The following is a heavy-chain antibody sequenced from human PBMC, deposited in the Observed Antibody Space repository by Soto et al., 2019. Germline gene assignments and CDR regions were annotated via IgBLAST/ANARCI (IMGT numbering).Heavy chain of an antibody. CDR2: FDPEDGET. V-gene: IGHV1-24*01. D-gene: IGHD2-2*01. CDR3: ATEGIISRSAYCYYGMDV. CDR1: GYTLSELS. Sequence: ASVKVSCKASGYTLSELSIHWVRQAPGKGLEWMGGFDPEDGETIYAQKFQGRVTMTADTSTDTAYMELSSLRSEDTAVYYCATEGIISRSAYCYYGMDVWGQGTTVTVSS. J-gene: IGHJ6*02.